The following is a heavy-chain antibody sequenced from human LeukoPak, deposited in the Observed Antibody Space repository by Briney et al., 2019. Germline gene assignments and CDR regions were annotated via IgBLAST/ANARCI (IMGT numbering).Heavy chain of an antibody. CDR1: GFTSSSYG. J-gene: IGHJ4*02. CDR2: IWYDGSNK. D-gene: IGHD1-26*01. Sequence: GRSLRLSCAASGFTSSSYGMHWVRQAPGKGLEWVAVIWYDGSNKYYADSVKGRFTISRDNSKNTLYLQMNSLRAEDTAVYYCASKIVVDGFDYWGQGTLVTVSS. CDR3: ASKIVVDGFDY. V-gene: IGHV3-33*01.